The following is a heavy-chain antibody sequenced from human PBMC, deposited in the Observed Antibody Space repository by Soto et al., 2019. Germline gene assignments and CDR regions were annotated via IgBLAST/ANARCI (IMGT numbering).Heavy chain of an antibody. J-gene: IGHJ4*02. V-gene: IGHV1-69*06. CDR3: ARWGGLYCSGGSCFKKPFDY. Sequence: QVQLVQSGAEVKKPGSSAKVSCKASGGTFNNYAINWVRQAPGEGLEWMGGIIPMSGTTYYAQKFQGRVTITAYKSTSTVSMEFTSLRSEDTALYYCARWGGLYCSGGSCFKKPFDYWGQGTLVTVSS. CDR1: GGTFNNYA. CDR2: IIPMSGTT. D-gene: IGHD2-15*01.